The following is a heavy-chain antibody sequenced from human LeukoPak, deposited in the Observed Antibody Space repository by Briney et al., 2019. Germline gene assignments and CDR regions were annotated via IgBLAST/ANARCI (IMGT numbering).Heavy chain of an antibody. CDR2: IYHSGST. Sequence: SETLSLTCAVSGGSISSGGYSWSWIRQPPGKGLEWIGYIYHSGSTYYNPSLKSRVTISVDTSKNQFSLKVNSMTAADTAVYYCAREWVFGVALDWIDPWGQGTLVTVSS. CDR3: AREWVFGVALDWIDP. CDR1: GGSISSGGYS. V-gene: IGHV4-30-2*01. J-gene: IGHJ5*02. D-gene: IGHD3-3*01.